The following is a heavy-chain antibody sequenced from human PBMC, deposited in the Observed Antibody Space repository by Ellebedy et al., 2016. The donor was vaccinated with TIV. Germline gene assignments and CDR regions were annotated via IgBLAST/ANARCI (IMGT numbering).Heavy chain of an antibody. CDR3: ARLCDSSSWQEDY. Sequence: SETLSLXCTVSGGSISSSSYYWSWIRQPPGKGLEWIGEINHSGSTNYNPSLKSRVTISVDTSKNQFSLKLSSVTAADTAVYYCARLCDSSSWQEDYWGQGTLVTVSS. CDR2: INHSGST. CDR1: GGSISSSSYY. V-gene: IGHV4-39*07. J-gene: IGHJ4*02. D-gene: IGHD6-6*01.